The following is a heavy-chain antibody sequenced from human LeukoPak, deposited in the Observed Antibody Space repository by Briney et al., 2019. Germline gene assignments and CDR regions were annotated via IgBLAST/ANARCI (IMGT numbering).Heavy chain of an antibody. J-gene: IGHJ3*02. D-gene: IGHD2-2*01. CDR2: IYYSGST. CDR3: ARLKVWTSQSGFDI. V-gene: IGHV4-59*08. CDR1: GGSISSYY. Sequence: SETLSLTCTVSGGSISSYYWSWIRQPPGKGLEWIGYIYYSGSTNYNPSLKSRVTISVDTSKNQFSLKLSSVTAADTAVYYCARLKVWTSQSGFDIWGQGTMVTVSS.